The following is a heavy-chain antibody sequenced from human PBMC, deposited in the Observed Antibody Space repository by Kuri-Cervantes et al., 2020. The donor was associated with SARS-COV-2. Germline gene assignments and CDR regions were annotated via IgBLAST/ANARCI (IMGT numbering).Heavy chain of an antibody. J-gene: IGHJ3*02. CDR2: ISSSSSYI. D-gene: IGHD3-22*01. CDR3: TRYSYYDGAGYRQDAFDM. Sequence: GGSLRLSCAASGFTFSSYSMNWVRQAPGKGLEWVSSISSSSSYIYYADSVKGRFTISRDNAKNSLSLQMNSLRAEDTAVYYCTRYSYYDGAGYRQDAFDMWGQGTMVTVSS. CDR1: GFTFSSYS. V-gene: IGHV3-21*01.